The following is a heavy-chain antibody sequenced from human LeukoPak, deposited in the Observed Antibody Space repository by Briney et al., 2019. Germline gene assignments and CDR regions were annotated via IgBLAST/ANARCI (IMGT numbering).Heavy chain of an antibody. J-gene: IGHJ4*02. CDR1: SGSISSGGYY. CDR3: ASHNRGNYYGSGSPPDDY. V-gene: IGHV4-31*03. Sequence: PSETLSLTCTVSSGSISSGGYYWSWIRQHPGKGLEWIGYIYYSGSTYYNPSLESRVTISVDTSKNQFSLKLSSVTAADTAVYYCASHNRGNYYGSGSPPDDYWGQGTLVTVSS. CDR2: IYYSGST. D-gene: IGHD3-10*01.